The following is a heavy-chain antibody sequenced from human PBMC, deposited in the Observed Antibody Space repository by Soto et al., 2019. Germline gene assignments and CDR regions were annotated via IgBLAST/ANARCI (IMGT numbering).Heavy chain of an antibody. V-gene: IGHV3-33*01. CDR2: IWFDGSNK. D-gene: IGHD1-1*01. J-gene: IGHJ4*02. Sequence: GGSLRLSCAASGSIFTDYGMHWVRQAPGKGLEWVAVIWFDGSNKYYADSVKGRFTISRDNSKNMLYLQMNSLRVEDTAVYYCAREGIGGTTFRGYLDYWGKGTLVTVYS. CDR3: AREGIGGTTFRGYLDY. CDR1: GSIFTDYG.